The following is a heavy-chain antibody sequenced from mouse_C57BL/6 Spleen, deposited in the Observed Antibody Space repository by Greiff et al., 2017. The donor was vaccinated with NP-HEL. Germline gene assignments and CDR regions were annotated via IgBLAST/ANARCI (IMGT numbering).Heavy chain of an antibody. D-gene: IGHD2-4*01. CDR1: GYTFTDYY. CDR2: INPNNGGT. V-gene: IGHV1-26*01. Sequence: EVQLQQSGPELVKPGASVKISCKASGYTFTDYYMNWVKQSHGKSLEWIGDINPNNGGTSYNQKFKGKATLTVDKSSSTAYMELRSLTSEDSAVYYCARSGIYYDYDAEPSFAYWGQGTLVTVSA. CDR3: ARSGIYYDYDAEPSFAY. J-gene: IGHJ3*01.